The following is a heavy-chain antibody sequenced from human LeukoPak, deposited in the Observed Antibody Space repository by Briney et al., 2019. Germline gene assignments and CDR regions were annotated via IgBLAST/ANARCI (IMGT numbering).Heavy chain of an antibody. V-gene: IGHV1-2*02. CDR1: GYIFTAHY. CDR2: IKPNNGDT. J-gene: IGHJ4*02. CDR3: ARGEPHLGY. Sequence: GASVRVSCKASGYIFTAHYIHWVRQAPGQGLEWMGWIKPNNGDTGHAQKFQGRVAMTTDKSSSTVYMDLSRLRFDDTAIYYCARGEPHLGYWGQGTLVTVSS.